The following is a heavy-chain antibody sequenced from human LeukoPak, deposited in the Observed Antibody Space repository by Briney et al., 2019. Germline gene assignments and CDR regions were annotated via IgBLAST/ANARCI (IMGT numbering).Heavy chain of an antibody. Sequence: SETLSLTCTVSGGSISSYYWSWIRQTAGKGLEWIGRIYTSGSTNYNPSLKSRVTMSVDTSKNQFSLKLSSVTAADTAVYYCARDSASHLDAFDIWGQGTMVTVSS. CDR3: ARDSASHLDAFDI. CDR2: IYTSGST. J-gene: IGHJ3*02. V-gene: IGHV4-4*07. CDR1: GGSISSYY. D-gene: IGHD2-2*01.